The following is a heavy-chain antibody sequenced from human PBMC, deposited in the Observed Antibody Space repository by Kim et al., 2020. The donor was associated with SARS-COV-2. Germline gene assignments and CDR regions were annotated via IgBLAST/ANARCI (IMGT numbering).Heavy chain of an antibody. Sequence: TSDEDSVKGRFTISRDNAKNTLYLQMNSLRAEDTAMYYCARVGGGQLLTYWGQGTLVTVSS. V-gene: IGHV3-74*01. CDR3: ARVGGGQLLTY. CDR2: T. D-gene: IGHD6-13*01. J-gene: IGHJ4*02.